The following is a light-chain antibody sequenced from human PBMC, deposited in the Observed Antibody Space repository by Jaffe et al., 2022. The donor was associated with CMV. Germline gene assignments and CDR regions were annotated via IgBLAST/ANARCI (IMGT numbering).Light chain of an antibody. J-gene: IGKJ4*01. Sequence: DIVMTQSPDSLAVSLGERATINCKSSQSVLYSSNNENYLAWYQQKPGQPPKLLIYWASTRESGVPDRFSGSGSGTDFTLTISSLQAEDVAVYYCQQYYSPPVTFGGGTKVEIK. CDR2: WAS. CDR1: QSVLYSSNNENY. V-gene: IGKV4-1*01. CDR3: QQYYSPPVT.